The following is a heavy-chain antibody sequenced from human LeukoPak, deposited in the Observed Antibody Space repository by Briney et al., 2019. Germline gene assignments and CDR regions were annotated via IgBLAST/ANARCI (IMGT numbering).Heavy chain of an antibody. CDR2: IFHTGST. Sequence: SETLSLTCVVSGDSISSGGYAWSWIRQPPGKGLEWIGYIFHTGSTFYNPSLKSRVTISVDNSKHQFSLRLSSVTAADTAVYYCARELWFANAPGSWLDPWGQGTVVTVST. CDR1: GDSISSGGYA. CDR3: ARELWFANAPGSWLDP. J-gene: IGHJ5*02. D-gene: IGHD3-10*01. V-gene: IGHV4-30-2*01.